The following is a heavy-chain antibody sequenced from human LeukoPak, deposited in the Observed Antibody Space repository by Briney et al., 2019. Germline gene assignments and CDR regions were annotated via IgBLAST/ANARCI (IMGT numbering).Heavy chain of an antibody. J-gene: IGHJ4*02. D-gene: IGHD2-2*01. CDR3: AKDDVPPRHIVVVPAAMGY. V-gene: IGHV3-30*02. CDR2: IRYDGSNK. Sequence: GGSLRLSCAASGFTFSSYGMHWVRQAPGKGLEWVAFIRYDGSNKYYADSVKGRFTISRDNSKNTLYLQMNSLRAEDTAVYYCAKDDVPPRHIVVVPAAMGYWGQGTLVTVSS. CDR1: GFTFSSYG.